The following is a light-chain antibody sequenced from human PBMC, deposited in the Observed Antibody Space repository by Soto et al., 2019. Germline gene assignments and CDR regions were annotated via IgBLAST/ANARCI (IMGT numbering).Light chain of an antibody. J-gene: IGKJ2*01. V-gene: IGKV1-5*03. CDR2: RAS. CDR1: QSISPW. CDR3: QQYRSRPYT. Sequence: DIQMTQSPSTLSAYVGERVTITCRASQSISPWLAWYQKKPGKAPNLLIYRASNLQTGVPSRFSGSGSGTEFTLTINSLQPDDVETYYCQQYRSRPYTFGQGTKLEIE.